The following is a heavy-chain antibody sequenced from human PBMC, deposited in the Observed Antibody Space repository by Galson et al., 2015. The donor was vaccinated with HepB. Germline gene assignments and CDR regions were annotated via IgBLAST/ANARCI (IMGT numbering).Heavy chain of an antibody. CDR1: GYTFTSYG. V-gene: IGHV1-18*04. D-gene: IGHD2-15*01. CDR3: ARYCSGGSCPTALYYYYYYGMDV. CDR2: ISAYNGNT. J-gene: IGHJ6*02. Sequence: SVKVSCKASGYTFTSYGISWVRQAPGQGLEWMGWISAYNGNTNYAQKLQGRVTMTTDTSTSTAYMELRSLRSDDTAVYYCARYCSGGSCPTALYYYYYYGMDVWGQGTTVTVSS.